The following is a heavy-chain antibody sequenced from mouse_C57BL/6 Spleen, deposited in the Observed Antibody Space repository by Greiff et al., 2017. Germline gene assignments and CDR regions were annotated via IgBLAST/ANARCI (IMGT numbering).Heavy chain of an antibody. V-gene: IGHV1-61*01. CDR1: GYTFTSYW. Sequence: VQLQQPGAELVRPGSSVKLSCKASGYTFTSYWMDWVKQRPGQGLEWIGNIYPSDSETHYNQKFKDKATLTVDRSSSTASMQLRSLTSEDSAVYSGAWVAYWGQGTLVTVSA. CDR2: IYPSDSET. J-gene: IGHJ3*01. CDR3: AWVAY.